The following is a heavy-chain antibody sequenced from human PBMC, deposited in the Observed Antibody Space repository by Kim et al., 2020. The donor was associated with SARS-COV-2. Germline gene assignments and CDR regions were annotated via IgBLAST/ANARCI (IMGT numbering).Heavy chain of an antibody. V-gene: IGHV5-51*01. CDR1: GYSFTSYW. CDR2: IYPGDSDT. Sequence: GESLKISCKGSGYSFTSYWIGWVRQMPGKGLEWMGMIYPGDSDTRYSPSFQGQVTISADKSISTAYLQGSSLKASDTAMYYCARQGPYDFWSGYFDYWGQGTLVTVSS. D-gene: IGHD3-3*01. CDR3: ARQGPYDFWSGYFDY. J-gene: IGHJ4*02.